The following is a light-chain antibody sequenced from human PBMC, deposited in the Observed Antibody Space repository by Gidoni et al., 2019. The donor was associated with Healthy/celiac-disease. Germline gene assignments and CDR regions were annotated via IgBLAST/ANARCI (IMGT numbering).Light chain of an antibody. Sequence: QSVLTQPPSVSGAPGQRVTISCTGSSSNIGAGYDVHWYQQLPGTAPNLLIYGNSNRPSGVPDRFSGSKSGTSASRAITGLQAEDEADYYCQSYDSSLSGSRVVFGGGTKLTVL. J-gene: IGLJ2*01. CDR2: GNS. V-gene: IGLV1-40*01. CDR1: SSNIGAGYD. CDR3: QSYDSSLSGSRVV.